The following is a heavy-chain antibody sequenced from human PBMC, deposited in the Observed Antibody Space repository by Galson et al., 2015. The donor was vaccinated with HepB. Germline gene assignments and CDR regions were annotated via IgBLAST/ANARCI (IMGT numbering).Heavy chain of an antibody. J-gene: IGHJ5*02. CDR3: ARVVLTWFGDPSTPSWFDP. CDR2: VKSSGRT. V-gene: IGHV4-34*01. Sequence: ETLSLNCAVSAGSFSGYYWSWNRQPPGKGLEWLGEVKSSGRTNYNPSLESRVTISLDTSKNQFSLKLSSVTAADTAVYYCARVVLTWFGDPSTPSWFDPWGQGTLVSVSS. CDR1: AGSFSGYY. D-gene: IGHD3-10*01.